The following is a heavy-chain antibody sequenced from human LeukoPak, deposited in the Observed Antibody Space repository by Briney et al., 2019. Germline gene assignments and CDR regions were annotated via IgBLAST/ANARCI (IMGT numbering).Heavy chain of an antibody. CDR2: INHSGST. CDR1: GGSISSRSYY. J-gene: IGHJ6*02. D-gene: IGHD2-2*01. Sequence: SETLSLTCTVSGGSISSRSYYWSWIRQPPGKGLEWIGEINHSGSTNYNPSLKSRVTISVDTSKNQFSLKLSSVTAADTAVYYCARPVVPKGYGMDVWGQGTTVTVSS. CDR3: ARPVVPKGYGMDV. V-gene: IGHV4-39*07.